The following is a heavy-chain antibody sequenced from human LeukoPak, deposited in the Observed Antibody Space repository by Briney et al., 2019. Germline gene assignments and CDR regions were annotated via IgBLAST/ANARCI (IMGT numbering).Heavy chain of an antibody. CDR2: IKEDGSEK. V-gene: IGHV3-7*01. CDR1: GFTFSSYW. CDR3: ARAGGRYCGGGSCYDIDY. D-gene: IGHD2-15*01. Sequence: GGSLRLSCKASGFTFSSYWMNWVRQAPGKGLEWVASIKEDGSEKYYVDSVKGRFTISRDNAKTSLYLQMNSLGVEDTAVYYCARAGGRYCGGGSCYDIDYWGQGTLVSVSS. J-gene: IGHJ4*02.